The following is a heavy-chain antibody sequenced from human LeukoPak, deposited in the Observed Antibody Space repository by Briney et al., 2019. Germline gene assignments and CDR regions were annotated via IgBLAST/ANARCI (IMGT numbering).Heavy chain of an antibody. CDR3: ARKMHLYGSGSYFVY. CDR2: MNPNSGNT. V-gene: IGHV1-8*01. J-gene: IGHJ4*02. CDR1: GYTFTSYD. Sequence: ASVKVSCKASGYTFTSYDINWVRQATGQGLEWMGWMNPNSGNTGYAQKFQGRVTMTRNTSISTAYMELSSLRYEDTAVYYCARKMHLYGSGSYFVYWGQGTLVTVSS. D-gene: IGHD3-10*01.